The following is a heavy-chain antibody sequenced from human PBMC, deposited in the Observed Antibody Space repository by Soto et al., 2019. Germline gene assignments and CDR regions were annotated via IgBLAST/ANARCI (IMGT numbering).Heavy chain of an antibody. J-gene: IGHJ5*02. V-gene: IGHV1-3*01. CDR3: ATGYSYGS. Sequence: ASVKVSCKASGYTFTSYAMHWVRQAPGQRLEWMGWINAGNGNTKYAQKFQGRVTMTEDTSTDTAYMELSSLRSEDTAVYYCATGYSYGSWGQGTLVTVSS. CDR1: GYTFTSYA. D-gene: IGHD5-18*01. CDR2: INAGNGNT.